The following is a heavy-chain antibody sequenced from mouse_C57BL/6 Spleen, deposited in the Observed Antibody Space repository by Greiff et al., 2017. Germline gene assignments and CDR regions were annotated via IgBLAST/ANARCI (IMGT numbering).Heavy chain of an antibody. CDR2: IWGDGGT. J-gene: IGHJ2*01. V-gene: IGHV2-3*01. CDR1: GFSLTSYG. D-gene: IGHD3-2*02. CDR3: AKRQDSSGYFDY. Sequence: VQLVESGPGLVAPSQSLSITCTVSGFSLTSYGVSWVRQPPGKGLEWLGVIWGDGGTNYHSALISRLGTSKDNSKRHVCLTLNSLQSDDTATYYCAKRQDSSGYFDYWGQGTTLTVSS.